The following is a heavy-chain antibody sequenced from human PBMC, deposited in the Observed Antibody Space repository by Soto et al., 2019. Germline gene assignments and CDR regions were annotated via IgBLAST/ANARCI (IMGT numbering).Heavy chain of an antibody. J-gene: IGHJ4*02. V-gene: IGHV1-3*01. CDR1: GYTFTSYG. CDR3: ARGGYFDSSNYLAY. CDR2: INPGNGNT. Sequence: ASVKVSCKASGYTFTSYGINWVRQGPGRGLEWMGWINPGNGNTKYSQQFQGRVIIDRDTSASTAYMELSSLRPEDTAVYYCARGGYFDSSNYLAYWGLGTLVTVSS. D-gene: IGHD3-22*01.